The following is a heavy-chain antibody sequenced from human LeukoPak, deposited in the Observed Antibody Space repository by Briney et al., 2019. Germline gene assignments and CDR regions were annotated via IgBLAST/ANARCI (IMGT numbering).Heavy chain of an antibody. CDR3: AKNPRGYSYTYYFDY. J-gene: IGHJ4*02. V-gene: IGHV3-23*01. CDR2: ISGSGGST. D-gene: IGHD5-18*01. CDR1: GFTFSSYA. Sequence: GGSLRLSRAASGFTFSSYAMSWVRQAPGKGLEWVSAISGSGGSTYYADSVKGRFTISRDNSKNTLYLQMSSLRAEDTAVYYCAKNPRGYSYTYYFDYWGQGTLVAVSS.